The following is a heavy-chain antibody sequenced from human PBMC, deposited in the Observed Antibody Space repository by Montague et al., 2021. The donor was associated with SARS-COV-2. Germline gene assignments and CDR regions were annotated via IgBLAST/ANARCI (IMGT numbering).Heavy chain of an antibody. V-gene: IGHV4-34*01. CDR2: IHHGGST. J-gene: IGHJ6*03. CDR1: GGSFSTYS. Sequence: SETLSLTCAVHGGSFSTYSWNWIRQPPGKGPGWIGEIHHGGSTNYNPSLKSRVTISADTSKNQFSLKLTSVATADTAVYYCVRLGDGVVPSPILGVGPYYSYYYMDVWGKGTTVTVSS. D-gene: IGHD3-10*01. CDR3: VRLGDGVVPSPILGVGPYYSYYYMDV.